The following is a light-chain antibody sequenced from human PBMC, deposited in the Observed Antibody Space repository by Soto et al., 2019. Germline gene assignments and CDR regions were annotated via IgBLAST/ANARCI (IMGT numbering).Light chain of an antibody. CDR1: QGISNY. J-gene: IGKJ3*01. Sequence: DIQMTQSPSSLSASVGDRVTITCRASQGISNYLACYQQKPGKVPKLLIYAASTLQSGVPSRFSGSGSGTDFTLTISSLQPEEVATYYWQKYNSAPFTFGPGTKVDIK. CDR2: AAS. V-gene: IGKV1-27*01. CDR3: QKYNSAPFT.